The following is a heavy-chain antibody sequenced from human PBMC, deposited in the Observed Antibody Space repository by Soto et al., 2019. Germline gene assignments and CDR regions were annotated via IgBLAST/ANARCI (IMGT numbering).Heavy chain of an antibody. CDR2: ISGSGGST. D-gene: IGHD3-22*01. Sequence: GGSLRLSCAASGFTFSSYAMSWVRQAPGKGLEWVSAISGSGGSTYYADSVKGRFTISRDNSKNTLYLQMNSLRAEDTAVYYCAKGGYYDSSGSYYYYGMDVWGQGTTVTVSS. CDR3: AKGGYYDSSGSYYYYGMDV. V-gene: IGHV3-23*01. CDR1: GFTFSSYA. J-gene: IGHJ6*02.